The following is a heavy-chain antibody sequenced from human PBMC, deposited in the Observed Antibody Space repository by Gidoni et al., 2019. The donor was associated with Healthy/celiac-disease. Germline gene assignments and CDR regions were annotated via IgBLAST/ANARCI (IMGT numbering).Heavy chain of an antibody. Sequence: QVQLQESGPGLVKPSETLSLTCTVSGGSVSSGSYYWSWIRQPPGKGLEWIGYIYYSGSTNYNPYLKSRVTISVDTSKNQFSLKLSSVTAAETAVYYCARDCSGGSCYDYWGQGTLVTVSS. V-gene: IGHV4-61*01. J-gene: IGHJ4*02. CDR1: GGSVSSGSYY. D-gene: IGHD2-15*01. CDR2: IYYSGST. CDR3: ARDCSGGSCYDY.